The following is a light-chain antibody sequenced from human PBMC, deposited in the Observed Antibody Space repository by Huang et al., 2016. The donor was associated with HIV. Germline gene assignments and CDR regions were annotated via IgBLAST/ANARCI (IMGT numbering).Light chain of an antibody. CDR2: DAS. CDR1: QSVGSY. J-gene: IGKJ2*01. V-gene: IGKV3-11*01. Sequence: EIVLTQSPATLSLSPGEGASLSCRASQSVGSYLAWYQHKPGQAPRLLIYDASNRATGIPARFSGSGSGTDFTLTISSLEPEDFAIYYCQQRSSWYTFGQGTKLEIK. CDR3: QQRSSWYT.